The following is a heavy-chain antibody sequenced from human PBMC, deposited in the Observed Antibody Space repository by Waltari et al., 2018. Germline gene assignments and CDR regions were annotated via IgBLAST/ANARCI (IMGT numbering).Heavy chain of an antibody. V-gene: IGHV4-59*01. Sequence: QVQLKESGPGLVKPSETLSLTCTVSGGSISSYYWSWIRQPPGKGLEWIGYIYYSGSTNYNPSLKSRVTISVDTSKNQFSLKLSSVTAADTAVYYCARDQGYSYYYYYGMDVWGQGTTVTVSS. D-gene: IGHD5-18*01. J-gene: IGHJ6*02. CDR3: ARDQGYSYYYYYGMDV. CDR1: GGSISSYY. CDR2: IYYSGST.